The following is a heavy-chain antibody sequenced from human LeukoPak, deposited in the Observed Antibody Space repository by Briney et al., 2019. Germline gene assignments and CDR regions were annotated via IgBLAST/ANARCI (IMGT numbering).Heavy chain of an antibody. V-gene: IGHV3-66*01. CDR3: ARGPGWYYFDY. Sequence: GGSLRLSCAASGFTASIYYMTWVRQAPGKGLEWVSYLYRDGSAYYADSVKDRFTVSRDNSKNTVYLQMSSLRAEDTAVYYCARGPGWYYFDYWGQGTLVTVSS. J-gene: IGHJ4*02. D-gene: IGHD2-15*01. CDR1: GFTASIYY. CDR2: LYRDGSA.